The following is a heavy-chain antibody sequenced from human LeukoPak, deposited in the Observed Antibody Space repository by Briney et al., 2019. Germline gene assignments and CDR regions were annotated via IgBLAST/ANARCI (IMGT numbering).Heavy chain of an antibody. Sequence: ASVKVSCKASGYTFPGYYIHWVRQAPGQGLEWMGWINPNSGGTKYAQKFQGRVTMTRDTSIGTAYMEVSRLRSDDTAVYYCASEVNRAYYFDYWGQGTLVTVSS. J-gene: IGHJ4*02. V-gene: IGHV1-2*02. CDR1: GYTFPGYY. CDR2: INPNSGGT. CDR3: ASEVNRAYYFDY. D-gene: IGHD4-23*01.